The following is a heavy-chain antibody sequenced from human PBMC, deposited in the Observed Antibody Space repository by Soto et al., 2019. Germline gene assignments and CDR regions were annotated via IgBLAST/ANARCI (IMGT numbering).Heavy chain of an antibody. CDR2: IYYSGST. V-gene: IGHV4-39*01. Sequence: SETLSLTCTVSGGSISSSSYYWGWIRQPPGKGLEWIGSIYYSGSTYYNPSLKSRVTISVDTSKNQFSLKLSSVTAADTAVYYCARRIYRTESFFDYWAREPWSPSPQ. CDR3: ARRIYRTESFFDY. J-gene: IGHJ4*02. D-gene: IGHD2-21*02. CDR1: GGSISSSSYY.